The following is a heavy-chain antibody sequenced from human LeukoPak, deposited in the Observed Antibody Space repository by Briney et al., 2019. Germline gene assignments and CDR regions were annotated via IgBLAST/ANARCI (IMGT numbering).Heavy chain of an antibody. V-gene: IGHV3-21*01. D-gene: IGHD3-10*01. CDR1: GFTFRTYT. J-gene: IGHJ4*02. CDR3: ARANGELTRWGY. CDR2: ISSSSNYI. Sequence: PGGSLRLSCAASGFTFRTYTMNWVRQAPGKGLEWVSYISSSSNYIYYADSVKGRFTISRDNAKNSLYLQMNSLRAEDTAVYYCARANGELTRWGYWGQGTLVTVSS.